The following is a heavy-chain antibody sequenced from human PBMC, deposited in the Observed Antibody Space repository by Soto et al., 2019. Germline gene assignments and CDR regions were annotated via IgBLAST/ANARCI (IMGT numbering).Heavy chain of an antibody. Sequence: QVQLVESGGGVVQPGRSLRLSCAASGFTFSSYGMHWVRQAPGKGLEWVAVISYDGSNKYYADSVKGRFTISRDNSKNTLYLQMNSLRAEDTAVYYCAKYFDSGRIVVVTAVGGDAFDIWGQGTMVTVSS. CDR2: ISYDGSNK. D-gene: IGHD2-21*02. CDR3: AKYFDSGRIVVVTAVGGDAFDI. J-gene: IGHJ3*02. CDR1: GFTFSSYG. V-gene: IGHV3-30*18.